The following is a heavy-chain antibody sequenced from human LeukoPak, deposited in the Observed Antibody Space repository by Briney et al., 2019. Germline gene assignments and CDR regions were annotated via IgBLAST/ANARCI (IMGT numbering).Heavy chain of an antibody. CDR2: IRYDGSNK. Sequence: PGGSMRLSCAASGFTFSSYGMHWVRQAPGKGLEWVAFIRYDGSNKYYADSVKGRFTISRDNSKNTLYLQMNSLRAEDTAVYYCAKEGAALEWLLPPTDYWGQGTLVTVSS. CDR1: GFTFSSYG. D-gene: IGHD3-3*01. V-gene: IGHV3-30*02. J-gene: IGHJ4*02. CDR3: AKEGAALEWLLPPTDY.